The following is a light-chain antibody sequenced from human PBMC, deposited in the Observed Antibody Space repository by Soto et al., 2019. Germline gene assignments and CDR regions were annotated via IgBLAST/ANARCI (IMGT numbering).Light chain of an antibody. Sequence: DIQMTQSPSTLSASVGDRVTITCRASQSISGWLARYQQKPGKAPKLLMYDASSLQSGVPSRFSGSGSGTEFTLTISSLQPDDFATYYCQQYNSYLVTFGGGTKVDIK. CDR1: QSISGW. CDR2: DAS. J-gene: IGKJ4*01. CDR3: QQYNSYLVT. V-gene: IGKV1-5*01.